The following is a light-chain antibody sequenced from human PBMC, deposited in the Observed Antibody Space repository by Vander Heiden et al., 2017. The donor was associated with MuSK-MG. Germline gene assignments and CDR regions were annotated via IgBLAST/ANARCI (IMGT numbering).Light chain of an antibody. J-gene: IGKJ2*01. CDR2: AAS. Sequence: DIQMTQSPSSLSASVGDRVTITCRASQSISSYLNWYQQKPGKAPKLLIYAASSLQSGVPSRFSGSGSGTDFTLTISSLQPEDFAMYYCQQSDSTPGYTFGQWTKLGIK. V-gene: IGKV1-39*01. CDR3: QQSDSTPGYT. CDR1: QSISSY.